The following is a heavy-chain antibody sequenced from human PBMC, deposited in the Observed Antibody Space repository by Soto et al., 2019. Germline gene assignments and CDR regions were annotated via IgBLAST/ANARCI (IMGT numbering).Heavy chain of an antibody. Sequence: SETLSLTXTVSGGSISSSSYYWGWIRQPPGKGLEWIGSIYYSGSTYYNPSLKSRVTISVDTSKNQFSLKLSSVTAADTPVYYCARREYSYGHFDYWGQGTLVTVSS. V-gene: IGHV4-39*01. J-gene: IGHJ4*02. CDR2: IYYSGST. D-gene: IGHD5-18*01. CDR3: ARREYSYGHFDY. CDR1: GGSISSSSYY.